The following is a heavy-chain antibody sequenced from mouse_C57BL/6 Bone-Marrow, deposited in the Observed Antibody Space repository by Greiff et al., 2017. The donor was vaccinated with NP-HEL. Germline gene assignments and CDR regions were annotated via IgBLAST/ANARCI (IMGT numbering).Heavy chain of an antibody. CDR1: GYTFTSYW. CDR3: ARGITTVVVPFDY. J-gene: IGHJ2*01. V-gene: IGHV1-53*01. D-gene: IGHD1-1*01. Sequence: QVQLQQPGTELVKPGASVKLSCKASGYTFTSYWMHWVKQRPGQGLEWIGNINPSNGGTNYNEKFKSKATLTVAKSSSTAYMQLSSLTSEDSAVYYCARGITTVVVPFDYWGQGTTLTVSS. CDR2: INPSNGGT.